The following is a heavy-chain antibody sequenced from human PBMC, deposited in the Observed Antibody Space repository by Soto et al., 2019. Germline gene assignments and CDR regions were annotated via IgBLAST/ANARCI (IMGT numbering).Heavy chain of an antibody. D-gene: IGHD2-21*01. J-gene: IGHJ4*02. CDR1: GSIFRGYG. Sequence: QVLLVESGGGVVQPGRSLRLSCAASGSIFRGYGMHWVRQAPGKGLEWVAVIRFDGSNINYADFVMGRFTISRDNSKNMLDLEMNSLRVQDTAVYYCARDGVGDTNFWGYLDYWGQGTLVTVSS. V-gene: IGHV3-33*01. CDR3: ARDGVGDTNFWGYLDY. CDR2: IRFDGSNI.